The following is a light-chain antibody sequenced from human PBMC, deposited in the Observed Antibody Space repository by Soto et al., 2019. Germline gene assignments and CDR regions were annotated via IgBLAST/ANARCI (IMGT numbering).Light chain of an antibody. J-gene: IGKJ1*01. CDR1: QSVSSRY. CDR3: QQYCSSPRWT. Sequence: EIVLTQSPGTLSLSPGERATLSCRASQSVSSRYLAWYQQKPGEAPRLLIYGASSRATDIPDRFSGSESGTDFTFTISRPEPEDFAVSYCQQYCSSPRWTFGQGTKVDIK. V-gene: IGKV3-20*01. CDR2: GAS.